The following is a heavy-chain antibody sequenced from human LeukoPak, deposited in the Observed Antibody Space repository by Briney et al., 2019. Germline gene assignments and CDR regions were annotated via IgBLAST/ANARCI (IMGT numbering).Heavy chain of an antibody. V-gene: IGHV1-69-2*01. D-gene: IGHD6-13*01. Sequence: ASVKVSCKASGYTFTDYYIHWVQQAPGKGLEWMGRVDPEDGETRYAEKFQGRVTITADTSTDTAYMELSSLRSEDTAVYYCATQQLVPFDYWGQGTLVTVSS. CDR2: VDPEDGET. J-gene: IGHJ4*02. CDR1: GYTFTDYY. CDR3: ATQQLVPFDY.